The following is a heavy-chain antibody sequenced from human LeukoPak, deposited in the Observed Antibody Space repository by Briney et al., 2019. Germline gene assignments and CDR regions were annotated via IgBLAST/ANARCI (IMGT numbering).Heavy chain of an antibody. J-gene: IGHJ5*02. CDR3: AGNPPSGWYKGWFDP. CDR2: IYYSGST. D-gene: IGHD6-19*01. CDR1: GGSISNYY. Sequence: SETLSLTCTVSGGSISNYYWSWIRQPPGKGLEWIGYIYYSGSTNYNPPLKSRVTISVDTSKNQFSLKLSSVTAADTAVYYCAGNPPSGWYKGWFDPWGQGTLVTVSS. V-gene: IGHV4-59*01.